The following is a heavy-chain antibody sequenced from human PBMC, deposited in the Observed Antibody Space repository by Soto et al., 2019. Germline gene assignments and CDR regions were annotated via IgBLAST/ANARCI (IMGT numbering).Heavy chain of an antibody. CDR3: ARDRLRSYDY. CDR2: IYYSGST. D-gene: IGHD2-15*01. V-gene: IGHV4-31*03. CDR1: GGSIISGGYY. Sequence: PSETLSLTCTVSGGSIISGGYYWIWIRQHPGKGLEWIGYIYYSGSTYYNPSLKSRVTISVDTSKNQFSLKLSSVTAADTAVYYCARDRLRSYDYWGQGTLVTVSS. J-gene: IGHJ4*02.